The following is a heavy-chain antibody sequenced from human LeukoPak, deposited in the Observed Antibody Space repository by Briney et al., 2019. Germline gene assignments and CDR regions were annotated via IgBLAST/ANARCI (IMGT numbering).Heavy chain of an antibody. D-gene: IGHD3-3*01. CDR2: MNPNSGNT. J-gene: IGHJ3*02. Sequence: GASVKVSCKASGYTFTSYDINWVRQATGQGLEWMGWMNPNSGNTGYAQKFQGRVTITRNTSISTAYMELSSLRSEDTAVYYCARGLRYYDFWSGPSEAFDIWGQGTMVTVSS. V-gene: IGHV1-8*03. CDR1: GYTFTSYD. CDR3: ARGLRYYDFWSGPSEAFDI.